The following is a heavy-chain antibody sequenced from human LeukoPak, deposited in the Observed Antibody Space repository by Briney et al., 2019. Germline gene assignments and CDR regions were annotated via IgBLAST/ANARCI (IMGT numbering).Heavy chain of an antibody. CDR1: GYSISNGYY. CDR3: AREGGRRGYYFMDV. Sequence: SETLSLTCTVSGYSISNGYYWGWIRQPPGKGLEWIGYIYYSGSTNYNPSLKSRVTISVDTSKNQFSLKLSSVTAADTAVYYCAREGGRRGYYFMDVWGKGTTVTISS. V-gene: IGHV4-38-2*02. CDR2: IYYSGST. D-gene: IGHD3-10*01. J-gene: IGHJ6*03.